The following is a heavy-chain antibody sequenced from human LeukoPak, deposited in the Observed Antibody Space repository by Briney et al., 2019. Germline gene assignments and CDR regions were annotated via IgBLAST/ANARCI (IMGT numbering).Heavy chain of an antibody. CDR1: GYTFTSYD. D-gene: IGHD3-9*01. J-gene: IGHJ6*03. CDR2: MNPNSGNT. V-gene: IGHV1-8*01. CDR3: ARVGNYDILTGYYHNYYYYYYMDV. Sequence: ASVKVSCKASGYTFTSYDINWVRQATGQGLEWMGWMNPNSGNTGYAQKFQGRVTMTRNTSISTAYMELSSLRSEDTALYYCARVGNYDILTGYYHNYYYYYYMDVWGKGTTVTISS.